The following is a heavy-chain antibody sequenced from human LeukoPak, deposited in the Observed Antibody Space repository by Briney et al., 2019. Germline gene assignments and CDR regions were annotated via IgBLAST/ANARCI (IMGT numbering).Heavy chain of an antibody. J-gene: IGHJ4*02. CDR1: GFTFSSYG. CDR2: ISYDGSSK. D-gene: IGHD3-22*01. Sequence: PGRSLRLSCAASGFTFSSYGMHWVRQAPGKGLEWVAVISYDGSSKYYADSVKGRFTISRDNSKNTLYLQMNSLRAEDTAVYYCAKGVRYDSSGNYLGFDYWGQGTLVTVSS. CDR3: AKGVRYDSSGNYLGFDY. V-gene: IGHV3-30*18.